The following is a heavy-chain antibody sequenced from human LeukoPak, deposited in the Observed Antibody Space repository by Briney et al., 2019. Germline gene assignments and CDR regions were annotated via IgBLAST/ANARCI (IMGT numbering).Heavy chain of an antibody. CDR2: IYTSGST. J-gene: IGHJ4*02. CDR1: GDSISNFY. Sequence: TSETLSLTCTVSGDSISNFYWSWIRQPAGKGLEWIGRIYTSGSTNYNPSLKSRVTMSVDTSKNQFSLKLSSVTAADTPVYYCARDVVAAPGTWDYWGQGTLVTVSS. D-gene: IGHD6-13*01. CDR3: ARDVVAAPGTWDY. V-gene: IGHV4-4*07.